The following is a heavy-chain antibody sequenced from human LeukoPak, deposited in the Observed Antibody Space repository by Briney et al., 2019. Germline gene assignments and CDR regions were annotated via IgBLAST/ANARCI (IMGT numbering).Heavy chain of an antibody. V-gene: IGHV3-15*01. Sequence: GGSLRLSCAASGFTFSNAWMNWVRQAPGKGLEWVGRIKSKTDAGTTDYAAPVKGRFTISRDDSKNTLYLQMNSLKTEDTAVYYCTTETYQFSSGWSFDYWGEGTLVTVSS. CDR3: TTETYQFSSGWSFDY. J-gene: IGHJ4*02. D-gene: IGHD6-19*01. CDR1: GFTFSNAW. CDR2: IKSKTDAGTT.